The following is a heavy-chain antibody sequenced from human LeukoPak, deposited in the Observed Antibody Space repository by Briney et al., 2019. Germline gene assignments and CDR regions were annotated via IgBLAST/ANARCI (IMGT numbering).Heavy chain of an antibody. Sequence: GSLRLSCAASGFPFSSYSMTWVRQAPGKGLGGVANIKPDGTTKFYVDSVKGRFTISRDNALNSLYLQMNSLRAEDTAIYYCARSIPYGTTWYGRSDYWGQGTLVTVSS. CDR3: ARSIPYGTTWYGRSDY. J-gene: IGHJ4*02. CDR1: GFPFSSYS. V-gene: IGHV3-7*03. D-gene: IGHD6-13*01. CDR2: IKPDGTTK.